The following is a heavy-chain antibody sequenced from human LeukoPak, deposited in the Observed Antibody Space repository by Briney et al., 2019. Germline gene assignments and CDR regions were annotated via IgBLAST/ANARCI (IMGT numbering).Heavy chain of an antibody. CDR2: IYYSGCT. CDR1: GGSISSGGYY. CDR3: ARKTTVNTNYFDY. V-gene: IGHV4-31*03. Sequence: SETLSLTCTVSGGSISSGGYYWSWIRQHPGKGLEWIGYIYYSGCTYYNPSLKSRVTISVDTSKNQFSLKLSSVTAADTAVYYCARKTTVNTNYFDYWGQGTLVTVSS. D-gene: IGHD4-17*01. J-gene: IGHJ4*02.